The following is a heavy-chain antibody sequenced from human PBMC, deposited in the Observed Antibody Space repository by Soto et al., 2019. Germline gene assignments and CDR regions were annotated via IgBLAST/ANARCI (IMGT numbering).Heavy chain of an antibody. CDR3: ARDVAAADY. CDR2: INAGNGNT. J-gene: IGHJ4*02. CDR1: GYTFTSYA. V-gene: IGHV1-3*05. D-gene: IGHD6-13*01. Sequence: QVQLVQSGAEEKKPGASVKVSCKASGYTFTSYAMHWVRQAPGQRLEWMGWINAGNGNTKHSQKLQGGVTITTDTSASTAYMELSILRSEDTAVYYCARDVAAADYWGQGTLVTVSS.